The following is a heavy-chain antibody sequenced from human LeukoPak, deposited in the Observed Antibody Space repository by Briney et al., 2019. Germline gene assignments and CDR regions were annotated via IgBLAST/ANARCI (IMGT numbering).Heavy chain of an antibody. D-gene: IGHD3-10*01. CDR1: GFTFSSYA. J-gene: IGHJ4*02. V-gene: IGHV3-23*01. CDR3: AKDRVTMVRGVIPRLRDHEIDY. CDR2: ISGSGGST. Sequence: GGSLRLSCAASGFTFSSYAMSWVRQAPGKGLEWVSAISGSGGSTYYADSVEGRFTISRDNSKNTLYLQMNSLRAEDTAVYYCAKDRVTMVRGVIPRLRDHEIDYWGQGTLVTVSS.